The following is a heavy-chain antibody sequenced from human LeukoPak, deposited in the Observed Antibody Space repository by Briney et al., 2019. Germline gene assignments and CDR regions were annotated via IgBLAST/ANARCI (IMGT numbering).Heavy chain of an antibody. Sequence: SETLSLTCTVSGDSLTSGSRYWSWIRQPAGKGLEWMGHFYSSTRTTYNPSLESRVTISGDTAKNQFSLKLDSVTAADTAVYFCARCMSELDYGDYAYYYHMVVWGKGTTVTVSS. V-gene: IGHV4-61*09. CDR2: FYSSTRT. CDR3: ARCMSELDYGDYAYYYHMVV. D-gene: IGHD4-17*01. CDR1: GDSLTSGSRY. J-gene: IGHJ6*04.